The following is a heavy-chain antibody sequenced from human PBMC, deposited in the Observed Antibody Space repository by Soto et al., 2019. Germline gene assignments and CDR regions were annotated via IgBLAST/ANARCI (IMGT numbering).Heavy chain of an antibody. V-gene: IGHV3-30-3*01. Sequence: GGSLRLSCAASGFTFSSYAMHWVRQAPGKGLEWVAVISYDGSNKYYADSVKGRFTISRDNSKNTLYLQMNSLRAEDTAVYYCARSAYQLLSLYTYYYYGMDVWGQGTTVTVSS. D-gene: IGHD2-2*01. CDR1: GFTFSSYA. CDR3: ARSAYQLLSLYTYYYYGMDV. CDR2: ISYDGSNK. J-gene: IGHJ6*02.